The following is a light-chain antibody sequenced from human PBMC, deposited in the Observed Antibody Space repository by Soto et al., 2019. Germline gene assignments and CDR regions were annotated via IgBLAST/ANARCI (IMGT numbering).Light chain of an antibody. CDR3: KSYAGSNTYD. Sequence: QSVLTQPPSASGSPGQSVTISCTGTKNDIGVYDFVSWYQHHPGKAPRLIIYEVVQRPSGVPDRFSGSKSGNTASLTVSGLQAADEPDYFCKSYAGSNTYDFGSGTKVTVL. V-gene: IGLV2-8*01. CDR2: EVV. CDR1: KNDIGVYDF. J-gene: IGLJ1*01.